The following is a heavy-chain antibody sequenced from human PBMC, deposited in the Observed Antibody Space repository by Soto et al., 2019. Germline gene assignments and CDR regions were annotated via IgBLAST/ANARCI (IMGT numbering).Heavy chain of an antibody. CDR1: GFTFSSYG. D-gene: IGHD6-13*01. CDR2: ISYDGSNK. Sequence: QVQLVESGGGVVQPGRSLRLSCAASGFTFSSYGMHWVRQAPGKGLEWVAGISYDGSNKYYADSVKSRFTISRDNSKNTLYLKMNSLRAEDTAGYYCAKLYHLNLRGSWDVDYGMDVWGQGTTVTVSS. V-gene: IGHV3-30*18. CDR3: AKLYHLNLRGSWDVDYGMDV. J-gene: IGHJ6*02.